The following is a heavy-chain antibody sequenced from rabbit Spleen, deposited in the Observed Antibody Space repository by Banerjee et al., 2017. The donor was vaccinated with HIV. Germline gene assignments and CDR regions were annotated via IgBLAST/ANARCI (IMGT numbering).Heavy chain of an antibody. V-gene: IGHV1S45*01. Sequence: QEQLVESGGGLVKPGGSLTLTCTASGFSFSSGYDMSWVRQAPGKGLEWIGFIYTGNGKNYYASWAKGRFTISRTSSTTVTLQVTSLTAADTATYFCTRDDGSGHYIDGYFNLWGPGTLVTVS. CDR2: IYTGNGKN. CDR1: GFSFSSGYD. D-gene: IGHD1-1*01. CDR3: TRDDGSGHYIDGYFNL. J-gene: IGHJ4*01.